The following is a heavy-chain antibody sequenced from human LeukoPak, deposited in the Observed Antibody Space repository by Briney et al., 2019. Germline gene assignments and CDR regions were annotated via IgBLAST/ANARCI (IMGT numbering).Heavy chain of an antibody. CDR2: IRYDGSNK. CDR3: AKKMNYDFYYYMDV. CDR1: GFTFSSYG. Sequence: PGGSLRLSCAASGFTFSSYGMHWVRQALGKGLEWVAFIRYDGSNKYYADSVKGRFTISRDNSMNTLYLQMNSLRAEDTAVYYCAKKMNYDFYYYMDVWGKGTTVTVSS. V-gene: IGHV3-30*02. J-gene: IGHJ6*03. D-gene: IGHD3-3*01.